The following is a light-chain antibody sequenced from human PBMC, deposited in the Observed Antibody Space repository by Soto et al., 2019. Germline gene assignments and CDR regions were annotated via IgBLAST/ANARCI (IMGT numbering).Light chain of an antibody. J-gene: IGLJ3*02. CDR3: LAWDDSLDGWV. CDR2: RYT. V-gene: IGLV1-47*01. Sequence: QSVLTQPPSASATPGQRVTISCSGSTSNIKKFYVYWYQLLPGTAPKLLIYRYTQRPSGVPDRFSGSKSGTSASLAISGLRSEDEGDYFCLAWDDSLDGWVFGGGTKLTVL. CDR1: TSNIKKFY.